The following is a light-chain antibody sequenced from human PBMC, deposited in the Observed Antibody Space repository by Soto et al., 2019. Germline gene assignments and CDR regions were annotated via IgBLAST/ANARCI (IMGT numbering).Light chain of an antibody. V-gene: IGKV3-20*01. CDR2: GAS. CDR3: HHYGASPET. Sequence: EIVLTQSPGTLSLSPGEGATLSCSASQSVSSGFVAWYQQKPGQAPRLLIYGASTRATGIADRFSGSGSGTDFTLTIKGLEPEDFAVYYCHHYGASPETFGQGTKVEVK. CDR1: QSVSSGF. J-gene: IGKJ1*01.